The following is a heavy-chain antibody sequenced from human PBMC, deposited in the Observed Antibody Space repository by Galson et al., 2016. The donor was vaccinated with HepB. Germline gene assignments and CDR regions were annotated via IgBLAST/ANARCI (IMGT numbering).Heavy chain of an antibody. CDR3: ASGTGAYVQ. V-gene: IGHV6-1*01. D-gene: IGHD5-12*01. CDR1: GDSVSRNTAA. J-gene: IGHJ4*02. Sequence: CAISGDSVSRNTAAWNWIRQSPSRGLEWLGRTYYRSKWSSDHVVSMKGRITINADTSMNQFSLQLNSVTPEDTAVYYCASGTGAYVQWGQGTLVNVSS. CDR2: TYYRSKWSS.